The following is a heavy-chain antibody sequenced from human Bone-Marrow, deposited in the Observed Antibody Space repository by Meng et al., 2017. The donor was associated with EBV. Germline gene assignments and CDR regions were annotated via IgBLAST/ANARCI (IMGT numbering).Heavy chain of an antibody. CDR2: IYHSGST. V-gene: IGHV4-30-2*01. CDR1: CGSIASGSTS. J-gene: IGHJ4*02. Sequence: PSRSIFLPRVVSCGSIASGSTSWGWVRQPPGKGLEWIGYIYHSGSTTYNPSLKSRVTISVDRSRNQFSLKLSSVTAADTAVYYCARGDVSGGLDYWGQGTLVTVSS. CDR3: ARGDVSGGLDY. D-gene: IGHD2-15*01.